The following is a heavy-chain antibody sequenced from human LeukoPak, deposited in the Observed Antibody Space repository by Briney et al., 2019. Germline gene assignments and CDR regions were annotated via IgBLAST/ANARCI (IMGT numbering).Heavy chain of an antibody. Sequence: GGSLRLSCAASGFTFSSYSMNWVRQAPGKGLEWVSSISSSSSYIYYADSVKGRFTISRDNAKNSLYLQMNSPRAEDTAVYYCARDQYDFWSGYSNWFDPWGQGTLVTVSS. V-gene: IGHV3-21*03. CDR2: ISSSSSYI. J-gene: IGHJ5*02. D-gene: IGHD3-3*01. CDR3: ARDQYDFWSGYSNWFDP. CDR1: GFTFSSYS.